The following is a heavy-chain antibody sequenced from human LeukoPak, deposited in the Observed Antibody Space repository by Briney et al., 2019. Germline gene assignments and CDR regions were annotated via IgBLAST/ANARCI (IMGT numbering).Heavy chain of an antibody. CDR3: EREDVDTTKAFDV. D-gene: IGHD5-18*01. CDR2: VYYSGST. V-gene: IGHV4-59*01. Sequence: PSETLSLTCTVSGDSLRPYYWRWIRGPPGKGLEGIGFVYYSGSTNYSPSLNSRATISVDTSKNQFYLKLSSVTAADTAVYYCEREDVDTTKAFDVWGQGTMVTVSS. J-gene: IGHJ3*01. CDR1: GDSLRPYY.